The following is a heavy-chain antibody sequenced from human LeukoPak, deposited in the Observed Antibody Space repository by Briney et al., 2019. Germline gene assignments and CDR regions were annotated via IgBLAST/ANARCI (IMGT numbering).Heavy chain of an antibody. CDR2: IYPGDSDT. Sequence: GESLKISCKGSGNSFTSYWIGWVRQMPGKGLEWMGIIYPGDSDTRYSPSFQGQVTISADKSISTAYLQWSSLKASDTAMYYCARLSVVPAAMGGGFDYWGQGTLVTVSS. V-gene: IGHV5-51*01. CDR3: ARLSVVPAAMGGGFDY. J-gene: IGHJ4*02. CDR1: GNSFTSYW. D-gene: IGHD2-2*01.